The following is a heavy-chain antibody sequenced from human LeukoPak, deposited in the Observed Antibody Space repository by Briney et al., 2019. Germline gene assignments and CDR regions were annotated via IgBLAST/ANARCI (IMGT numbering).Heavy chain of an antibody. J-gene: IGHJ4*02. CDR3: ARVPTPLLRYFDWSATPLDY. CDR2: ISAHNGNT. V-gene: IGHV1-18*01. Sequence: ASVKVSCKASGYTFTSYGISWERQAPGQGLEWMGWISAHNGNTNYAQKLQGRVTMTTDTSTSTAYMELRSLRSDDTAVYYCARVPTPLLRYFDWSATPLDYWGQGTLVTVSS. CDR1: GYTFTSYG. D-gene: IGHD3-9*01.